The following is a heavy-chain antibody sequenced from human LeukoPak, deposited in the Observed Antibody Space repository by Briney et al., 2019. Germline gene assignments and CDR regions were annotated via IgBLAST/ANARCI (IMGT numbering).Heavy chain of an antibody. CDR1: GGSFSGYY. J-gene: IGHJ5*02. CDR2: INHSGST. V-gene: IGHV4-34*01. CDR3: ARGWLLWLGELLSNWFDP. D-gene: IGHD3-10*01. Sequence: SETLSLTCAVYGGSFSGYYWSWIRQPPGKGLEWIGEINHSGSTNYNPSLKSRVTISVDTSKNQFSLKLSSVTAADTAVYYCARGWLLWLGELLSNWFDPWGQGTLVTVSS.